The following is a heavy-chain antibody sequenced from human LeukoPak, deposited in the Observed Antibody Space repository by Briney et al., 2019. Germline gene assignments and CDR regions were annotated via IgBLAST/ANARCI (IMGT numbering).Heavy chain of an antibody. D-gene: IGHD3-3*01. Sequence: GGSLRLSCAASVFIFSRYYVNCVRQAPAKGLEWGSYISSSGRTIYYADSVEGRFTISRDNAKNSLYLQMNSLRAEDTAVYYCAREGDFWSGPSGYFDNWGQGTLVTVSS. V-gene: IGHV3-48*03. CDR3: AREGDFWSGPSGYFDN. CDR2: ISSSGRTI. CDR1: VFIFSRYY. J-gene: IGHJ4*02.